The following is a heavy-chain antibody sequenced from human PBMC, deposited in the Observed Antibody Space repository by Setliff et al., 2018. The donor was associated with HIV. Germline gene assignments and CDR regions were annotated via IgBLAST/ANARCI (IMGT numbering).Heavy chain of an antibody. D-gene: IGHD3-10*01. Sequence: GASVKVSCKASGGTFSNFAVNWVRQAPGQGLEWMGWVNPNSGGTNYAQKFQGRVTMTSDTSTSTVYMEVSRLRSEDTAVYYCASNDGSGLNSWGQGTLVTVSS. CDR2: VNPNSGGT. J-gene: IGHJ4*02. V-gene: IGHV1-2*02. CDR3: ASNDGSGLNS. CDR1: GGTFSNFA.